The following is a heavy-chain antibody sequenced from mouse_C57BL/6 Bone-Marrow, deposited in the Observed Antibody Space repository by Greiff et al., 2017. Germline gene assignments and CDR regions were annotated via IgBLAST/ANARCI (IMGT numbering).Heavy chain of an antibody. D-gene: IGHD1-1*01. Sequence: VQLQQSGAELVKPGASVKLSCTASGFTITDYYMHWVKQRPEQGLEWIGRIDPEDGETNYAPHFKGKATITADTSSHTAYLQLSSRTSEGTAVYYCARSGTTVVAGVPSGYFDVWGTGTTVTVSS. CDR1: GFTITDYY. V-gene: IGHV14-2*01. CDR3: ARSGTTVVAGVPSGYFDV. J-gene: IGHJ1*03. CDR2: IDPEDGET.